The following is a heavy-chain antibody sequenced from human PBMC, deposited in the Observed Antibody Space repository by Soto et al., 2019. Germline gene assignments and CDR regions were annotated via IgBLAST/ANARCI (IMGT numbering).Heavy chain of an antibody. D-gene: IGHD6-6*01. CDR3: ARDSIAARRVNENWFDP. CDR1: GGSVSSGSYY. Sequence: SETLSLTCTVSGGSVSSGSYYWGWIRQPPGKGLEWIGYIYYSGSTNYNPSLKSRVTISVDTSKNQFSLKLSSVTAADTAVYYCARDSIAARRVNENWFDPWGQGTLVTVSS. J-gene: IGHJ5*02. V-gene: IGHV4-61*01. CDR2: IYYSGST.